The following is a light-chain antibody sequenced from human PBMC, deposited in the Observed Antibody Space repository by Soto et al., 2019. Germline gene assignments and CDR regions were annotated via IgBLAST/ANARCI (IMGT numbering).Light chain of an antibody. CDR1: QAISSH. V-gene: IGKV1-9*01. CDR3: LQLNSLPPT. CDR2: AAS. Sequence: DIQLTQSPSFLSASVGDRVTITCRASQAISSHLVWFQQEPGKAPKLLIYAASTLQSGVPSRFTGVGAGTEFTLTISSLQPEVFATYYCLQLNSLPPTFGQGTKVETK. J-gene: IGKJ1*01.